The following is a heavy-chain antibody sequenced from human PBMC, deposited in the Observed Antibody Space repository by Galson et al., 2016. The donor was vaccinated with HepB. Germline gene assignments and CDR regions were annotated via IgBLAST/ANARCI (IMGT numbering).Heavy chain of an antibody. CDR2: IWYDGETK. Sequence: SLRPSCAGSGFSFSLYGLHWVRQAPGKRLEWVALIWYDGETKYSADSVKGRLTISRDNSDNTLYLPMNSLRAEDTAVYYCARARYSSSWFGDFDYWGQGKLVIVSA. V-gene: IGHV3-33*01. D-gene: IGHD6-19*01. J-gene: IGHJ4*02. CDR3: ARARYSSSWFGDFDY. CDR1: GFSFSLYG.